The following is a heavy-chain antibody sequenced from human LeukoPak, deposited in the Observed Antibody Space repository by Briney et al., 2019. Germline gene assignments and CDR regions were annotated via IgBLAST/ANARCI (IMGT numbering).Heavy chain of an antibody. V-gene: IGHV5-51*01. J-gene: IGHJ5*02. CDR3: ARLSMVRGVIRWFDP. D-gene: IGHD3-10*01. CDR1: GYSFTSYW. Sequence: PGESLKISCTGSGYSFTSYWIGWVRQMPGKGLEWMGIIYPGDSDTRYGPSFQGQVTISADKFISTAYLQWSSLKASDTAMYYCARLSMVRGVIRWFDPWGQGTLVTVSS. CDR2: IYPGDSDT.